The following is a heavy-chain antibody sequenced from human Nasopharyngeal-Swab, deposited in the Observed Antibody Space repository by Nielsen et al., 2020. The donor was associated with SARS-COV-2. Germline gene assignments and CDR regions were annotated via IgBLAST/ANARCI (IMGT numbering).Heavy chain of an antibody. CDR3: AREAPLRWFDP. J-gene: IGHJ5*02. CDR2: ISSSSSTI. CDR1: GFTFSSYS. V-gene: IGHV3-48*04. Sequence: GESLKISCAASGFTFSSYSMNWVRQAPGKGLEWVSYISSSSSTIYYADSVKGRFTISRDNAKNSLYLQMNSLRAEDTAVYYCAREAPLRWFDPWGQGTLVTVSS.